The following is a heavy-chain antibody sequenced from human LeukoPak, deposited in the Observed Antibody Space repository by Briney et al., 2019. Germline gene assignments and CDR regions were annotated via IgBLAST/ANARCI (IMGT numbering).Heavy chain of an antibody. V-gene: IGHV1-46*01. CDR1: GYTFTHYG. CDR2: ISPSGGST. CDR3: ARDNSVRDEAWWFNP. D-gene: IGHD5-24*01. Sequence: GTSVKVSCKASGYTFTHYGINWVRQAPGQGPEWMGVISPSGGSTTYAQKFQGRVTLTRDMSTSTDYLELSSLRSEDTAVYYCARDNSVRDEAWWFNPWGQGTLVTVSS. J-gene: IGHJ5*02.